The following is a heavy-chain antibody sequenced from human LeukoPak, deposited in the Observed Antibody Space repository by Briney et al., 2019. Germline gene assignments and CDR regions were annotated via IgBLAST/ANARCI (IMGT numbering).Heavy chain of an antibody. CDR1: GFTFSSYA. Sequence: GRSLRLSCAASGFTFSSYAMHWVRQAPGKGLEWVAVISYDGSNKYYADSVKGRFTISRDNSKNTLYLQMNSLRAEDTAVYYCARGAAMRVATDAFDIWGQGTMVTVSS. CDR2: ISYDGSNK. J-gene: IGHJ3*02. CDR3: ARGAAMRVATDAFDI. V-gene: IGHV3-30*04. D-gene: IGHD5-18*01.